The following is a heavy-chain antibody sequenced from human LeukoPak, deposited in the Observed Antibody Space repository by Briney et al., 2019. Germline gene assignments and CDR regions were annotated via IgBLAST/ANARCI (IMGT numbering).Heavy chain of an antibody. CDR3: AKRWATVTTDPQH. V-gene: IGHV3-23*01. D-gene: IGHD4-17*01. CDR1: GFTFSDYS. J-gene: IGHJ1*01. CDR2: ISGSGGST. Sequence: GSLRLSCAASGFTFSDYSMNWVRQAPGKGLEWVSAISGSGGSTYYADSVKGRFTISRDNSKNTLYLQMNSLRAEDTAVYYCAKRWATVTTDPQHWGQGTLVTVSS.